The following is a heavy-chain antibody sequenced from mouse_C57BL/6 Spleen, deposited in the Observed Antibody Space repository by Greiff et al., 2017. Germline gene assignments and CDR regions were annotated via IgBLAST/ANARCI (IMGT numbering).Heavy chain of an antibody. Sequence: QVQLQQSGAELVKPGASVKMSCKASGYTFTTYPIEWMKQNHGKSLEWIGNFHPYNDDTKYNEKFKGKATLTVEKSSSTVYLELIRLTSDDSAVYYCARTYYCGSSYDCYYAMDYWGQGTSVTVSS. CDR1: GYTFTTYP. V-gene: IGHV1-47*01. CDR3: ARTYYCGSSYDCYYAMDY. CDR2: FHPYNDDT. D-gene: IGHD1-1*01. J-gene: IGHJ4*01.